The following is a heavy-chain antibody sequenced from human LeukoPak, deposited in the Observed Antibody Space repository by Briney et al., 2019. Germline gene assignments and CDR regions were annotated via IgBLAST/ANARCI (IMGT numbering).Heavy chain of an antibody. CDR2: INPNRGGT. V-gene: IGHV1-2*06. D-gene: IGHD1-14*01. CDR3: ARDLSGISSATDAFDM. J-gene: IGHJ3*02. Sequence: ASVKVSCRASGYTFTAYYIHWVRQAPGQGLEWMGRINPNRGGTDSTQNFQGRVTMTRDTSMDTAYMELSSLRSDDTALYYCARDLSGISSATDAFDMWGQGTKVTVSS. CDR1: GYTFTAYY.